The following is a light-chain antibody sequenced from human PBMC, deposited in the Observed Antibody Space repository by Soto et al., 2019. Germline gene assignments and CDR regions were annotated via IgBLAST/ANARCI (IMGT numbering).Light chain of an antibody. CDR3: QSYDRSLSNVV. J-gene: IGLJ2*01. V-gene: IGLV2-14*01. CDR2: EVS. CDR1: SSDVGGYNY. Sequence: QSALTQPASVSGSPGQSITISCTGTSSDVGGYNYVSWYQQHPGKAPKLMIYEVSNRPSGVPDRFSGSKSGTSASLAITGLQAEDEADYYCQSYDRSLSNVVFGGGTKLTVL.